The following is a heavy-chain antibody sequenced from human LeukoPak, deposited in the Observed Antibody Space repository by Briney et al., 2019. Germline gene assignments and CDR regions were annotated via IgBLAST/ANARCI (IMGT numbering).Heavy chain of an antibody. Sequence: GGSLRLSCAASGFTFSSYWMHWVRQAPGKGLVWVSRINSDGSSTSYADSVKGRFTISRDNAKNTLYLQMNSLRAEDTAVYYCARVPRFGGYYFDFWGQGTLVTVSS. V-gene: IGHV3-74*01. CDR1: GFTFSSYW. CDR2: INSDGSST. J-gene: IGHJ4*02. D-gene: IGHD3-10*01. CDR3: ARVPRFGGYYFDF.